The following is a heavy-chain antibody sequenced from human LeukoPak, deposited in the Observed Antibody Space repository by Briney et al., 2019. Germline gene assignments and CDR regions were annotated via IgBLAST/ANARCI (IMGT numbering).Heavy chain of an antibody. Sequence: GGSQRLSCAASGFTFSSYAMHWVRQAPGKGLEWVAVISYDGSNKYYADSVKGRFTISRDNSKNTLYLQMNSLRAEDTAVYYCARATTVRTPPYYFDYWGQGTLVTVSS. J-gene: IGHJ4*02. D-gene: IGHD4-11*01. CDR2: ISYDGSNK. V-gene: IGHV3-30-3*01. CDR1: GFTFSSYA. CDR3: ARATTVRTPPYYFDY.